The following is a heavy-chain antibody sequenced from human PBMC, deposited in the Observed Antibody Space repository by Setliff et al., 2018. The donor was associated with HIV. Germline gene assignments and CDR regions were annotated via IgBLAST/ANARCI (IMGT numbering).Heavy chain of an antibody. J-gene: IGHJ4*02. CDR3: AREQNLGGDFDY. CDR2: ISSRGST. Sequence: SETLSLTCTVSGVSISSGGYYWNWIRQHPGKGLEWIGYISSRGSTYYNPSLKSRITMSVDTSQNQFSLKLSSVTAADTAVYYCAREQNLGGDFDYWGQGTLVTVSS. V-gene: IGHV4-31*03. D-gene: IGHD3-16*01. CDR1: GVSISSGGYY.